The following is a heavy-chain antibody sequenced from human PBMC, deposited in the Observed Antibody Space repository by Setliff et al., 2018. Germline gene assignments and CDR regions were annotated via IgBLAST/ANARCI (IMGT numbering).Heavy chain of an antibody. D-gene: IGHD6-6*01. Sequence: SVKVSCKASGGIFNSFSITWVRQAPGQGLEWMGRIIPLFETTNYVEKFQGRVTITADKSTSTAYMELSRLTSEDTAVYYCALEYSNSSPTVYYYMDAWGKGTTGTSP. V-gene: IGHV1-69*06. CDR1: GGIFNSFS. CDR3: ALEYSNSSPTVYYYMDA. J-gene: IGHJ6*03. CDR2: IIPLFETT.